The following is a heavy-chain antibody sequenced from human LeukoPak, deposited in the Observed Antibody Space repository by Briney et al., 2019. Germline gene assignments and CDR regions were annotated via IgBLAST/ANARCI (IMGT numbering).Heavy chain of an antibody. CDR1: GFTFSSYA. CDR2: ISYDGSNK. CDR3: ARGLGYYFDY. J-gene: IGHJ4*02. D-gene: IGHD3-16*01. Sequence: GRSLRLSCAASGFTFSSYAMHWVRQAPGKGLEWVAVISYDGSNKYYADSVKGRFTISRDNSKNSLYLQMNSLRAEDTAVYYCARGLGYYFDYWGQGTLVTVSS. V-gene: IGHV3-30-3*01.